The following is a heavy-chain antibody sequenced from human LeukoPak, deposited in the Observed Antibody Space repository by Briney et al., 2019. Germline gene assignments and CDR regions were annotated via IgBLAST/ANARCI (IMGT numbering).Heavy chain of an antibody. Sequence: GGSLRLSCAASGFTFSDYYMSWIRQAPGKGLEWVSYISSSGSTIYYADSVKGRFTISRDNAKNSLYLQMNSLRAEDTAVYYCARDRYDFWSGYSLYYYYGMDVWGQGTTVTVSS. V-gene: IGHV3-11*01. CDR1: GFTFSDYY. D-gene: IGHD3-3*01. CDR3: ARDRYDFWSGYSLYYYYGMDV. J-gene: IGHJ6*02. CDR2: ISSSGSTI.